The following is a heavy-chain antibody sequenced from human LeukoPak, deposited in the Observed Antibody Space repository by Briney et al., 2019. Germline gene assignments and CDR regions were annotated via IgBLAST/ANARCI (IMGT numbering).Heavy chain of an antibody. V-gene: IGHV3-48*03. Sequence: GGSLRLSCAASGFTFSSYAMNWVRQAPGKGLEWVSYISSSGSTIYYADSVKGRFTISRDNAKNSLYLQMNSLRAEDTAVYYCARDVVLSGWNSFDYWGQGTLVTVSS. J-gene: IGHJ4*02. CDR2: ISSSGSTI. CDR3: ARDVVLSGWNSFDY. CDR1: GFTFSSYA. D-gene: IGHD6-19*01.